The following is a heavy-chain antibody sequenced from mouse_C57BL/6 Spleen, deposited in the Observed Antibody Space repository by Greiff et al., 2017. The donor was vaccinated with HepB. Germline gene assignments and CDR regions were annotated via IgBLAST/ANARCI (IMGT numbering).Heavy chain of an antibody. CDR1: GFTFSSYA. D-gene: IGHD2-5*01. J-gene: IGHJ2*01. CDR2: ISDGGSYT. V-gene: IGHV5-4*01. Sequence: DVKLVESGGGLVKPGGSLKLSCAASGFTFSSYAMSWVRQTPEKRLEWVATISDGGSYTYYPDNVKGRFTISRDNAKNNLYLQMSHLKSEDTAMYYCARDPDYSKSAYYFDYWGQGTTLTVSS. CDR3: ARDPDYSKSAYYFDY.